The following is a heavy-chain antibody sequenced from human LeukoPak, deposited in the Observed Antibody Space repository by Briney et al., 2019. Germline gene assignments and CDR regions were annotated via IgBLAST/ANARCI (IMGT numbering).Heavy chain of an antibody. V-gene: IGHV4-61*02. D-gene: IGHD4-11*01. J-gene: IGHJ4*02. CDR1: GGSISSGSYY. CDR3: ATSTKVVRPDSWDS. Sequence: HPSETLSLTCTVSGGSISSGSYYWSWIRQPAGKGLEWIGRLYTSGITNYDPSLKSRVTMTIDTSKKEVSLKLTSVTAADTSIYFCATSTKVVRPDSWDSWGQGTLVTVSS. CDR2: LYTSGIT.